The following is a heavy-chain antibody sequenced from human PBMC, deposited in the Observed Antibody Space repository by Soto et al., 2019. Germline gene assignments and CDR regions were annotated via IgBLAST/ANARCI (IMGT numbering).Heavy chain of an antibody. V-gene: IGHV1-18*01. CDR3: ARGRYGDY. D-gene: IGHD1-1*01. CDR2: ISAHNGNT. J-gene: IGHJ4*02. Sequence: QVHLVQSGAEVKKPGASVKVSCKGSGYSFTTYGITWVRQAPGQGLEWMGWISAHNGNTNYAQKLQGRVTVSRDTSSSTAYMELRSLRYDDTAVYYYARGRYGDYWGQGALVTVSS. CDR1: GYSFTTYG.